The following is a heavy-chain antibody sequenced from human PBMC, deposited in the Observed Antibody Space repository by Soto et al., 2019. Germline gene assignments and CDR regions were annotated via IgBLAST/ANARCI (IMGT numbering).Heavy chain of an antibody. D-gene: IGHD3-22*01. J-gene: IGHJ4*02. CDR3: ARGGYYDYFDY. V-gene: IGHV4-61*01. CDR1: GGSVSSGSYY. CDR2: IYYSGST. Sequence: SETLSLTCTVSGGSVSSGSYYWSWIRQPPGKGLEWIGYIYYSGSTNYNPSLKSRVTISVDTSKNQFSLKLSSVTAADTAMYYCARGGYYDYFDYWGQGTLVTVSS.